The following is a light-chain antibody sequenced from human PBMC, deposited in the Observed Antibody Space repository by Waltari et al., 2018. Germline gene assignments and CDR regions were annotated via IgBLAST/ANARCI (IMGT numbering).Light chain of an antibody. J-gene: IGKJ1*01. Sequence: DIVMTQSPDSLAVSLGERATINCKSSQSVLYSSNINNYLAWYQQKPGQPPKLLIYWASTRESGVPDRVSGSWSGTDFTLPISSLQAEDVAVYYCQQYYSSPWTFGQGTKVEIK. CDR1: QSVLYSSNINNY. CDR3: QQYYSSPWT. V-gene: IGKV4-1*01. CDR2: WAS.